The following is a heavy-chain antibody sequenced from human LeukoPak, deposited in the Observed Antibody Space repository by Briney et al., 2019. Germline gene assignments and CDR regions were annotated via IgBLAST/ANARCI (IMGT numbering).Heavy chain of an antibody. CDR3: ARLYSSSVNF. D-gene: IGHD6-13*01. V-gene: IGHV3-7*01. CDR2: IKQGGSEK. CDR1: GFIHRNYW. Sequence: GGTLGLFCAACGFIHRNYWMSWVREAPGKGLEWVASIKQGGSEKHYVDSVKGRFTISRDNAKNSLYLQMNSPRADDTAVYYCARLYSSSVNFWGQGTMVTVSS. J-gene: IGHJ4*02.